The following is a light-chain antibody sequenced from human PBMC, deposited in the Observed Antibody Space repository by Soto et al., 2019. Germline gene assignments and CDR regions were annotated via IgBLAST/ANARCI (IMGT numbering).Light chain of an antibody. CDR1: QGISSD. CDR2: AAS. V-gene: IGKV1-6*01. J-gene: IGKJ2*01. CDR3: LQHHKSPLT. Sequence: IQMTQSPSSLSASVGDRVTITCRASQGISSDFAWYQQKPGKAPKLLIYAASNFQSGVPSRFSGSGSGTDFTLTISSVQPEDFATYYWLQHHKSPLTFGQGTKLEIK.